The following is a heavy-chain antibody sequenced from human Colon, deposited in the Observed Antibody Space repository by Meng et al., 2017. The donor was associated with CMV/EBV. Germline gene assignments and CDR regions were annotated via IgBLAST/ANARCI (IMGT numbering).Heavy chain of an antibody. Sequence: GESLKISCGASGFTFSDYNMDWVRQAPGKGLEWVAVISYDGSHEYYADSVRGRFTISRDNSKNTLYLQMNSLRAEDTAVYYCVRCSSTSCYRGNWFDPWGQGTLVTVSS. CDR3: VRCSSTSCYRGNWFDP. V-gene: IGHV3-30-3*01. CDR2: ISYDGSHE. CDR1: GFTFSDYN. J-gene: IGHJ5*02. D-gene: IGHD2-2*01.